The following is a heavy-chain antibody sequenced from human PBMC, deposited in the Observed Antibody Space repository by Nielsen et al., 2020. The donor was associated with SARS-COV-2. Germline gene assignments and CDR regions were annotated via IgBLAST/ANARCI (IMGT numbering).Heavy chain of an antibody. Sequence: GESLKISCAASGFTFSSYWMHWVRQAPGKGLVWVSRINSDGSSTSYADSVKGRFTISRDNSKNTLYLQMNSLRAEDTAVYYCAVCTSCYTHYYYYGMDVWGQGTMVTVSS. D-gene: IGHD2-2*02. V-gene: IGHV3-74*01. J-gene: IGHJ6*02. CDR1: GFTFSSYW. CDR2: INSDGSST. CDR3: AVCTSCYTHYYYYGMDV.